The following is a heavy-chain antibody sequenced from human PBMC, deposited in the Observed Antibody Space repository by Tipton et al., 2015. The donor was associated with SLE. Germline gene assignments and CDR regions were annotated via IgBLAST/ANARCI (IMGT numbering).Heavy chain of an antibody. J-gene: IGHJ2*01. V-gene: IGHV4-4*07. D-gene: IGHD3-10*01. CDR1: GGSISNYS. CDR3: ARDRRGWYFDL. Sequence: LRLSCTVSGGSISNYSWSWIRQPAGKGLEWIGRIYTSGSTNYNPSLKSRVTISVDTSKNQFSLKLSSVTAADTAVYYCARDRRGWYFDLWGRGTLVTVSS. CDR2: IYTSGST.